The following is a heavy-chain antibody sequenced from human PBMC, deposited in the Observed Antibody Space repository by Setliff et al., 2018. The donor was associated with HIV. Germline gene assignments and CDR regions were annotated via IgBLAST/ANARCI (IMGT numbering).Heavy chain of an antibody. CDR1: GGSIGSGSYY. CDR2: IYTSGST. D-gene: IGHD3-22*01. CDR3: ARQLASGFWAFDI. Sequence: SETLSLTCTVSGGSIGSGSYYWSWIRQPAGKGLEWIGHIYTSGSTNYSPSLKSRVTISVDTSTNQFSLKLSSVTAADTAVYYCARQLASGFWAFDIWGQGTMVTVSS. J-gene: IGHJ3*02. V-gene: IGHV4-61*09.